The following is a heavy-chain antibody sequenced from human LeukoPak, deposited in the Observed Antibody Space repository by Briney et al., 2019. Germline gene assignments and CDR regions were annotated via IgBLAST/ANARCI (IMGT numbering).Heavy chain of an antibody. D-gene: IGHD3-10*01. J-gene: IGHJ5*02. CDR3: ARDAWFRGHNWFDP. CDR1: GGSFSGYY. CDR2: INHSGST. Sequence: SETLSLTCAVYGGSFSGYYWSWIRQPPGKGLEWIGEINHSGSTNYNPSLKSRVTISVDTSKNQFSLKLSSVTAADTAVYYCARDAWFRGHNWFDPWGQGTLVTVSS. V-gene: IGHV4-34*01.